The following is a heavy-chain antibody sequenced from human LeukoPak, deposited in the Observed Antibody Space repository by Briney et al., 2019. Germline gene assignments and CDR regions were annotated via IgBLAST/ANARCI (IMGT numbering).Heavy chain of an antibody. V-gene: IGHV3-30*01. J-gene: IGHJ6*02. CDR3: ARDSQVTGYPYYYYGMDV. CDR1: GFTFSSYA. Sequence: PGRSLRLSCAASGFTFSSYAMHWVRQAPGKGLEWVAVISYDGSNKYYADSVKGRFTISRDNSKNTLYLQVNSLRAEDTAVYYCARDSQVTGYPYYYYGMDVWGQGTTVTVSS. D-gene: IGHD1-14*01. CDR2: ISYDGSNK.